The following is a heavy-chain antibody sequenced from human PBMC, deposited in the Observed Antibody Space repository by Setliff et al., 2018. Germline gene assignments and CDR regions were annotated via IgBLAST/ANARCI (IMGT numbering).Heavy chain of an antibody. Sequence: GGSLRLSCAASGFTFDDYAMHWVRQAPGKGLEWVSLISWDGGSTYYADSVKGRFTISRDNSKNSLYLQMNSLRAEDTALYYCAKGATYNFWSGNKDYFDYWGQGTLVT. J-gene: IGHJ4*02. CDR2: ISWDGGST. CDR3: AKGATYNFWSGNKDYFDY. CDR1: GFTFDDYA. V-gene: IGHV3-43D*03. D-gene: IGHD3-3*01.